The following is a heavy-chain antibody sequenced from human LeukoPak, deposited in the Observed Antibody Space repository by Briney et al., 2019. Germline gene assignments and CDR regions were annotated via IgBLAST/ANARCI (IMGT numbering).Heavy chain of an antibody. J-gene: IGHJ5*02. D-gene: IGHD3-10*01. CDR3: ARDWQSTTVRGRVGNWFDP. CDR1: GYNFTGYY. V-gene: IGHV1-2*02. Sequence: ASVKVSCKASGYNFTGYYMHWVRQAPGQGLEWMGWLNPNSGDANYAHKFQGRVTMTRDTSISTVYMELSRLRSDDTAVYYCARDWQSTTVRGRVGNWFDPWGQGTLVTVSS. CDR2: LNPNSGDA.